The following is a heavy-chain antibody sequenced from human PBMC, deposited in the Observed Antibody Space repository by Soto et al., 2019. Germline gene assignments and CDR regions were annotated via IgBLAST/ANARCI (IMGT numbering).Heavy chain of an antibody. V-gene: IGHV4-30-2*01. CDR3: ARVTSYSSSSYYYYVMDV. CDR1: GGSISSGGYS. D-gene: IGHD6-6*01. CDR2: IYHSGST. Sequence: PSETLSVTCAVSGGSISSGGYSWSWVRQPPGKGLEWIGYIYHSGSTYYNPSLKSRVTMSVDTSKNQFSLKLSSVTAADTAVYYCARVTSYSSSSYYYYVMDVWGQGTKVTVYS. J-gene: IGHJ6*02.